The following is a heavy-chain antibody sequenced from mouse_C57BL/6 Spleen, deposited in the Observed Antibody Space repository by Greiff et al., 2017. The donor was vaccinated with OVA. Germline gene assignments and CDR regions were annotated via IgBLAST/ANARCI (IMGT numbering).Heavy chain of an antibody. D-gene: IGHD1-1*01. CDR1: GFNITDYY. V-gene: IGHV14-2*01. CDR2: IDPEDGET. Sequence: EVQLQQSGAELVKPGASVKLSCTASGFNITDYYMHWVKQRTEQGLEWIGRIDPEDGETKYAPKFQGKATLTADTSSNTAYLQLSSLPSEDAAVYYCARSDYGSSNYWGQGTTLTVSS. CDR3: ARSDYGSSNY. J-gene: IGHJ2*01.